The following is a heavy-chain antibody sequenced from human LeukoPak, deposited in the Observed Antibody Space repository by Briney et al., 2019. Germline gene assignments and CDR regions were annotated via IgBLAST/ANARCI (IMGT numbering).Heavy chain of an antibody. CDR3: ARVGDDYGDLAYDAFDI. V-gene: IGHV3-74*01. CDR1: GFTFSDYY. D-gene: IGHD4-17*01. Sequence: GGSLRLSCAASGFTFSDYYIHWVGQVPGKELIWVSRITGDGTRTVYADSVEGRFTTSRDNAKNTVYLQMNNLRAEDTAVYYCARVGDDYGDLAYDAFDIWGQGTMVTVSS. J-gene: IGHJ3*02. CDR2: ITGDGTRT.